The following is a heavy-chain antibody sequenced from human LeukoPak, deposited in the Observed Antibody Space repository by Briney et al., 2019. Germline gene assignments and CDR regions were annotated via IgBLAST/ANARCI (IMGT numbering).Heavy chain of an antibody. CDR1: GFTFSNYA. Sequence: GGSLRLSCAASGFTFSNYAMHWVRQAPGKGLEYVSAISRNGVSTYYANSVKGRFTISRDNSQITLYLQMGSLRPEDMAVYYCAKGSSNWRDYYYFDYWGQGTLVTVSS. V-gene: IGHV3-64*01. CDR3: AKGSSNWRDYYYFDY. J-gene: IGHJ4*02. CDR2: ISRNGVST. D-gene: IGHD6-13*01.